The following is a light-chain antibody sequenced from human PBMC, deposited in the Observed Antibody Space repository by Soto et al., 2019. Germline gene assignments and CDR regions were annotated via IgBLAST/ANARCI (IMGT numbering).Light chain of an antibody. J-gene: IGKJ4*01. CDR1: QDISNY. Sequence: DMQLTQSPSSLSASVGDRVTITCRASQDISNYLHWYQQKPGKAPKLLIYDASNLEGGVPARFSGSGSATYFTFTINSLRPEDGATFYCQQYASLPLTFGGGTRVEIK. V-gene: IGKV1-33*01. CDR2: DAS. CDR3: QQYASLPLT.